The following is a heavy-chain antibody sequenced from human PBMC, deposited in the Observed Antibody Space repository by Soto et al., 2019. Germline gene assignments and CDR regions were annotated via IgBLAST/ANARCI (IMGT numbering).Heavy chain of an antibody. CDR2: ISYDGSNK. Sequence: GGSLRLSCAASGFTFSSYAMHWVRQAPGKGLEWVAVISYDGSNKYYADSVKGRFTISRDNSKNTLYLQMNSLRAEDTAVYYCARGELWLRSEYTYDYYYYGMDVWGQGTTVTVSS. CDR1: GFTFSSYA. J-gene: IGHJ6*02. CDR3: ARGELWLRSEYTYDYYYYGMDV. V-gene: IGHV3-30-3*01. D-gene: IGHD5-18*01.